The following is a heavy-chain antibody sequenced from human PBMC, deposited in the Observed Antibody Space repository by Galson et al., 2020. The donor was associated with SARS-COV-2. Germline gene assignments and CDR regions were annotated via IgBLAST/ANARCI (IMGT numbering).Heavy chain of an antibody. V-gene: IGHV3-53*05. Sequence: METGGSLRLSCAASGFSVSNKYMSWVRQAPGKGLEWVSVIYDIGSTNYADSVWGRFPISRDTSKTMVYLQMNSLRAEDTAVYYCVRDDGTAPYDYWGQGTLVTVSS. CDR1: GFSVSNKY. D-gene: IGHD5-18*01. CDR2: IYDIGST. CDR3: VRDDGTAPYDY. J-gene: IGHJ4*02.